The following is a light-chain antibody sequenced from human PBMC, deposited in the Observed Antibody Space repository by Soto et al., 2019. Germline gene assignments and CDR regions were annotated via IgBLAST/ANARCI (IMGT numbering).Light chain of an antibody. CDR2: AAS. Sequence: DIQMTQSPSSLSASVGDRVTITCRASQGISNYVAWYQQKPGKVPKLLISAASTLQSGVSSRFSGRGSGTDFTLTISSLQPEDVAIYYCQKYDTVPFTFGPGTKVDFK. J-gene: IGKJ3*01. CDR1: QGISNY. CDR3: QKYDTVPFT. V-gene: IGKV1-27*01.